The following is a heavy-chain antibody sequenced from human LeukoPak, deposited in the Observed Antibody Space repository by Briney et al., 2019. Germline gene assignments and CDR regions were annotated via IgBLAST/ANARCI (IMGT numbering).Heavy chain of an antibody. J-gene: IGHJ6*03. Sequence: SETLSLTCAVSGGSLSGYYWGWIRQPPGKGLEWIAEINHSGSTNYKPSLKSRVTISVDTSRDQFSLNLRSVTAADTAVYYCVRHDSRNYPYYSYYMDVWGXGTTVIIS. CDR2: INHSGST. V-gene: IGHV4-34*01. CDR1: GGSLSGYY. D-gene: IGHD1-7*01. CDR3: VRHDSRNYPYYSYYMDV.